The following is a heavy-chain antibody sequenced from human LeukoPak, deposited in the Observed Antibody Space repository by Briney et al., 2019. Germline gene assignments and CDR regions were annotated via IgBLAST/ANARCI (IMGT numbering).Heavy chain of an antibody. V-gene: IGHV3-30*04. CDR1: GFTFSSYA. CDR3: ARGWGYYDSSGFIDAFDI. D-gene: IGHD3-22*01. Sequence: GGSLRLSCAASGFTFSSYAMHWVRQAPGKGLEWVAVISYDGSNKYYADSVKGRFTISRDNSKNTLYLQMNSLRAEDTAVYYCARGWGYYDSSGFIDAFDIWGQGTMVTVSS. J-gene: IGHJ3*02. CDR2: ISYDGSNK.